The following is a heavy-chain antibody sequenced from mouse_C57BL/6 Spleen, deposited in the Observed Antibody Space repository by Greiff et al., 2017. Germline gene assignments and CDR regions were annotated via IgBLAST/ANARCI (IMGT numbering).Heavy chain of an antibody. CDR2: IRNKANGYTT. J-gene: IGHJ4*01. V-gene: IGHV7-3*01. CDR3: ARSLITTVVANYAMDY. Sequence: EVQRVESGGGLVQPGGSLSLSCAASGFTFTDYYMSWVRQPPGKALEWLGFIRNKANGYTTEYSASVKGRFTISRDNSQSILYLQMNALRAEDSATYYCARSLITTVVANYAMDYWGQGTSVTVSS. CDR1: GFTFTDYY. D-gene: IGHD1-1*01.